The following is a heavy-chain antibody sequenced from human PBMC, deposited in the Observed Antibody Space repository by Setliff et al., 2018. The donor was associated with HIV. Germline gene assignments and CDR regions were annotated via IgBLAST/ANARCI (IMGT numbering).Heavy chain of an antibody. CDR1: GDTFTTYA. CDR3: AIGSSNWPHRPNNYYFDY. D-gene: IGHD6-13*01. V-gene: IGHV1-3*01. Sequence: ASVKVSCKASGDTFTTYALHWVRQAPGQRLEWMGWIIPIYGTPIYAQKFQGRVTITRDTSASTAYMELSSLRSEDTGVYYCAIGSSNWPHRPNNYYFDYWGQGTPVTVSS. CDR2: IIPIYGTP. J-gene: IGHJ4*02.